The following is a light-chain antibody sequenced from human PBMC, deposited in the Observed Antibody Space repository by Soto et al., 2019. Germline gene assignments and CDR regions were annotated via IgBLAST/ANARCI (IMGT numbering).Light chain of an antibody. CDR2: DAS. J-gene: IGKJ2*01. CDR3: QQRRDWYT. Sequence: IVLIQSPATLSLSPGERATLSCRATQNINSYLAWYQQKPGQAPRLLIYDASNRATGIPARFRGSGSGTDFTLTISILESEDSAVYYCQQRRDWYTFGQGTKLEIK. V-gene: IGKV3-11*01. CDR1: QNINSY.